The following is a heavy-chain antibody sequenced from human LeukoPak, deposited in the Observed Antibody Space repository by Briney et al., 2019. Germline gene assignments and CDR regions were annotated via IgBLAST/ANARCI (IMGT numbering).Heavy chain of an antibody. J-gene: IGHJ4*02. CDR3: ARLYNGKRPPDY. CDR2: IYYSGST. V-gene: IGHV4-39*01. CDR1: GGSIRSSTYY. D-gene: IGHD1-14*01. Sequence: SETLSLTCTVSGGSIRSSTYYWGWIRQPPGKGLEWIGSIYYSGSTYYNPSLKSRVTISVDTSKNQFSLKLTSVTAADTAVYYCARLYNGKRPPDYWGQGTLVTVSS.